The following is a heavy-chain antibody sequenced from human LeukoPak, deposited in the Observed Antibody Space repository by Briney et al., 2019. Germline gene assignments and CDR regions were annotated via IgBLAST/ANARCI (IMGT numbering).Heavy chain of an antibody. CDR1: GFTFSSYA. D-gene: IGHD1-26*01. Sequence: GGSLRLSCAVSGFTFSSYAMSWVRQAPGKGLEWVSAISGSGGSTYYADSVKGRFTISRDNSKNTLYLQMNSLRAEDTAVYYCAKDRSGIVGATGAFDIWGQGTMVTVSS. V-gene: IGHV3-23*01. CDR3: AKDRSGIVGATGAFDI. J-gene: IGHJ3*02. CDR2: ISGSGGST.